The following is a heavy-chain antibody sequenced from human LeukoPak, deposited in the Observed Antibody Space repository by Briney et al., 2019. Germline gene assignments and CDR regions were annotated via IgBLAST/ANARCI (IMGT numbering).Heavy chain of an antibody. Sequence: SETLSLTCTVSGGSISSGSYSWSWIRQPAGKGLEWIGRIYTSGSTYYNPSLKSRVTISVDTSKNQFSLKLSPVTAADTAVYYCARGRPEQLLMQGRLWFPGYYFDYWGQGTLVTVSS. J-gene: IGHJ4*02. CDR1: GGSISSGSYS. V-gene: IGHV4-61*02. CDR3: ARGRPEQLLMQGRLWFPGYYFDY. CDR2: IYTSGST. D-gene: IGHD5-18*01.